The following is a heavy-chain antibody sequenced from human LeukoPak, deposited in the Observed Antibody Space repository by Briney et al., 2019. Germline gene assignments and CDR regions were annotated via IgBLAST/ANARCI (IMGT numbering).Heavy chain of an antibody. V-gene: IGHV4-39*01. CDR1: GGSISSSSYY. J-gene: IGHJ4*02. CDR2: IYYSGST. Sequence: SETLSLTCTVSGGSISSSSYYWGWIRQPPGKGLEWIGSIYYSGSTYYNPSLKSRVTISVDTSKNQFSLKLSSVTAADTAVYYCALSTYYYDSSGYYLYYFDYWGQGTLVSVSS. D-gene: IGHD3-22*01. CDR3: ALSTYYYDSSGYYLYYFDY.